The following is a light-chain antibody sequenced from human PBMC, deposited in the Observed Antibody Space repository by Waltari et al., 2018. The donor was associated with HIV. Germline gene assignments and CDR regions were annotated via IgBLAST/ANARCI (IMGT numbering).Light chain of an antibody. Sequence: SYELTQPPSVSVSPGQPDRITCSGDALPKKYADWYQQKPGKAQVLVIYKDSERPSGIPERFSGSSSGTIVTLTISGVQTEDESDYYCQSADSSGTWVFGGGTKLTVL. CDR2: KDS. CDR3: QSADSSGTWV. V-gene: IGLV3-25*03. CDR1: ALPKKY. J-gene: IGLJ3*02.